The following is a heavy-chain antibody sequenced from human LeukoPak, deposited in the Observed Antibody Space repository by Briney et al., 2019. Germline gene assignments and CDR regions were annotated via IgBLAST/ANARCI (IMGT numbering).Heavy chain of an antibody. CDR3: AKIMRRITIRDGMDV. Sequence: GGSLRLSCAASGFTFSSYGMHWVRQAPGKGLEWVAVISYDGSNKYYADSVKGRFTISGDNSKNTLYLQMNSLRAEDTAVYYCAKIMRRITIRDGMDVWGQGTTVTVSS. D-gene: IGHD3-3*01. V-gene: IGHV3-30*18. J-gene: IGHJ6*02. CDR1: GFTFSSYG. CDR2: ISYDGSNK.